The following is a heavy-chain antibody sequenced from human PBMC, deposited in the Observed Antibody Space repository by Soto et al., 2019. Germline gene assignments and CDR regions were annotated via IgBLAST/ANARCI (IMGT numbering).Heavy chain of an antibody. V-gene: IGHV1-18*01. CDR3: ARDRSGWYDF. CDR2: ISPHNGNT. CDR1: GYTFTTIG. D-gene: IGHD6-19*01. J-gene: IGHJ4*02. Sequence: QVHLVQSGAEVKKPGASVKVSCKASGYTFTTIGLSWVRLAPGQGLEWMGWISPHNGNTKYAQNFQGRVTITADTSANTVYMELRSLRSDDTAIFYCARDRSGWYDFWGQGTLFTVSS.